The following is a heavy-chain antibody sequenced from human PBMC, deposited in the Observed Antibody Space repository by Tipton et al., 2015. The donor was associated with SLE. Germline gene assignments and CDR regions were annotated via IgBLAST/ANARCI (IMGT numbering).Heavy chain of an antibody. Sequence: LRLSCTVPGGSTTCQYWSWLRQPPGKGLGWFGYIYFSGSTNYNPSLQSRVSISVDTSKNQFSLKLTSVTPADTAVYYCARLHGFSYGLNWFDPWGQGTLISVSS. CDR2: IYFSGST. CDR3: ARLHGFSYGLNWFDP. V-gene: IGHV4-59*11. D-gene: IGHD5-18*01. J-gene: IGHJ5*02. CDR1: GGSTTCQY.